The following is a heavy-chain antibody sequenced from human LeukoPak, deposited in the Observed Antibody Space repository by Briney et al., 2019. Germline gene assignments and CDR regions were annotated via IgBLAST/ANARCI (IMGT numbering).Heavy chain of an antibody. D-gene: IGHD3-10*01. CDR3: AKRGVVIRVVLVGFHKEAYYFDS. V-gene: IGHV3-23*01. J-gene: IGHJ4*02. CDR2: ISDSGGRT. Sequence: GGSLRLSCGVSGITLSNYGMSWVCQAPGKGLEWVAGISDSGGRTNYADSVKGRFTISRDSPKNTLYLQMNSLRVEDTAVYFCAKRGVVIRVVLVGFHKEAYYFDSWGQGALSPSPQ. CDR1: GITLSNYG.